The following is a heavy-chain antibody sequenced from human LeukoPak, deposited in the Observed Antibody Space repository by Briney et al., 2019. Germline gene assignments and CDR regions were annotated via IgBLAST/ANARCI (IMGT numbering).Heavy chain of an antibody. CDR1: GGSISSYY. CDR2: IYYSGST. J-gene: IGHJ4*02. CDR3: ARGRVAAAGTSFDY. D-gene: IGHD6-13*01. Sequence: SETLSLTCTVSGGSISSYYWSWIRQPPGKGLEWIGYIYYSGSTNYNPSLKSRVTISVDTSKNQFYLKLSSVTAADTAVYYCARGRVAAAGTSFDYWGQGTLVTVSS. V-gene: IGHV4-59*01.